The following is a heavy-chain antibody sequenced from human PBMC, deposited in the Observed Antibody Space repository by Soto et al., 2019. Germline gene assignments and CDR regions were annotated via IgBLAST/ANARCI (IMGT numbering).Heavy chain of an antibody. Sequence: SETLSLTCTVSGGSISSGDYSWSWIRQPPGKGLEWIGYIYYSGSTYHNPSLKSRVTISVDTSKNQFSLKLSSVTAADTAMYYCARALIQLWPHYYYGMDVWGQGTTVTVSS. CDR2: IYYSGST. D-gene: IGHD5-18*01. J-gene: IGHJ6*02. CDR3: ARALIQLWPHYYYGMDV. CDR1: GGSISSGDYS. V-gene: IGHV4-30-4*01.